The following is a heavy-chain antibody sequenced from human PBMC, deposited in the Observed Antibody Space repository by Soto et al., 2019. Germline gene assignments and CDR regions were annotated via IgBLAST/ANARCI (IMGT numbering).Heavy chain of an antibody. Sequence: PGGSLRLSCAASGFTFTSSDMTWVRQAPGKGLEWVAGISSSGYTTNYADSVEGRFTISRDNSKNTLYLQMNSLRAEDTAVYFCAKESVQRFFNYWGQGTPVTVSS. J-gene: IGHJ4*02. CDR1: GFTFTSSD. CDR2: ISSSGYTT. CDR3: AKESVQRFFNY. V-gene: IGHV3-23*01.